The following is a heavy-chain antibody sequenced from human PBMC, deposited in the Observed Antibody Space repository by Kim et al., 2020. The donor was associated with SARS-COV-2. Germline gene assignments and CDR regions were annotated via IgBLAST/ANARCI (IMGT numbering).Heavy chain of an antibody. D-gene: IGHD6-19*01. Sequence: GGSLRLSCAASGFTFSSYAMSWVRQAPGKGLEWVSAISGSGGSTYYADSVKGRFTISRDNSKNTLYLQMNSLRAEDTAVYYCAKDPRIAVAGNDAFDIWGQGTMVTVSS. CDR3: AKDPRIAVAGNDAFDI. CDR2: ISGSGGST. CDR1: GFTFSSYA. V-gene: IGHV3-23*01. J-gene: IGHJ3*02.